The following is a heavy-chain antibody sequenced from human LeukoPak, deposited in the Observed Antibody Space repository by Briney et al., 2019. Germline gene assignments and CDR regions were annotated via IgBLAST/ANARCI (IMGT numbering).Heavy chain of an antibody. Sequence: ASVKVSCKASGYTFTSYGISWVRQAPGQGLEWMGWISAYNGNTNYAQKLQGRVTMTTDTSTSTAYMELRSLRSEDTAVYYCAKAEYYYGSALYYFDYWGQGTLVTVSS. CDR1: GYTFTSYG. V-gene: IGHV1-18*01. J-gene: IGHJ4*02. D-gene: IGHD3-10*01. CDR3: AKAEYYYGSALYYFDY. CDR2: ISAYNGNT.